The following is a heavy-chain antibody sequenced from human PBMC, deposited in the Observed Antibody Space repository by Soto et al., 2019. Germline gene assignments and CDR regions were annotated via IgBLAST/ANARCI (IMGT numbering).Heavy chain of an antibody. J-gene: IGHJ4*02. D-gene: IGHD2-2*01. V-gene: IGHV3-23*01. CDR1: GFTFSSYA. CDR3: ANEIIVIPGAKGLDY. Sequence: GGSLRLSCAASGFTFSSYAMSWVRQAPGKGLEWVSAISGSGGSTYYADSVKGRFTISRDNSKNTLYLQMNSLRAEDTAVYYCANEIIVIPGAKGLDYWGQGALVTVSS. CDR2: ISGSGGST.